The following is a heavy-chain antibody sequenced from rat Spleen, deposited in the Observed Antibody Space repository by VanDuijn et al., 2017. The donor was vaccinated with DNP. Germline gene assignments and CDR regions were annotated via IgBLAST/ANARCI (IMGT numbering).Heavy chain of an antibody. J-gene: IGHJ3*01. Sequence: EVQLVESGGGLVQPGRSLKLSCVASGFTFNNYWMNWVRQGPTKGLEWVAAISSGGGNTYYRDSVKGRFTISRDNAKSTLYLQMDSLRSEDTATYYCARPDYSDGSYYYGWFAYWGQGTLVTVSS. CDR2: ISSGGGNT. V-gene: IGHV5-25*01. CDR1: GFTFNNYW. CDR3: ARPDYSDGSYYYGWFAY. D-gene: IGHD1-12*02.